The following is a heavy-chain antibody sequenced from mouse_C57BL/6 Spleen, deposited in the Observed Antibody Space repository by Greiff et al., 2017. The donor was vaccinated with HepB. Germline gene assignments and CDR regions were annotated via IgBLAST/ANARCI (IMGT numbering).Heavy chain of an antibody. CDR2: IHPNSGST. V-gene: IGHV1-64*01. J-gene: IGHJ2*01. CDR1: GYTFTSYW. CDR3: ARSTYYGSPDY. D-gene: IGHD1-1*01. Sequence: QVQLQQPGAELVKPGASVKLSCKASGYTFTSYWMHWVKQRPGQGLEWIGMIHPNSGSTNYNEKFKSKATLTVDKSSSTAYTQLSSLTSEDSAVYYCARSTYYGSPDYWGQGTTLTVSS.